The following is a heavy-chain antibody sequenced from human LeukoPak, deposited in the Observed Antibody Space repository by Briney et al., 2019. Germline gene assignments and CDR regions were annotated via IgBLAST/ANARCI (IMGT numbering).Heavy chain of an antibody. Sequence: GGSLRLSCAASGFTFSSYWMHWVRQAPGKGLEWVSAISGSGGSTYYADSVKGRFTISRDNSKNTLYLQMNSLRAEDTAVYYCAKSLGELSLYRASDYWGQGTLVTVSS. CDR2: ISGSGGST. V-gene: IGHV3-23*01. CDR3: AKSLGELSLYRASDY. D-gene: IGHD3-16*02. J-gene: IGHJ4*02. CDR1: GFTFSSYW.